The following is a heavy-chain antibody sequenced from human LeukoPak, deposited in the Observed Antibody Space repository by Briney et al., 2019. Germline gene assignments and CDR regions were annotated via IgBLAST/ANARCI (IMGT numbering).Heavy chain of an antibody. V-gene: IGHV3-23*01. CDR3: AKDLTVVILGFDY. CDR2: ISGSGGST. Sequence: GGSLRLSCAASGFTFSSYAMSWVHQAPGKGLEWVSAISGSGGSTYYADSVKGRFTISRDNSKNTLYLQMNSLRAEDTAVYYCAKDLTVVILGFDYWGQGTLVTVSS. J-gene: IGHJ4*02. D-gene: IGHD3-22*01. CDR1: GFTFSSYA.